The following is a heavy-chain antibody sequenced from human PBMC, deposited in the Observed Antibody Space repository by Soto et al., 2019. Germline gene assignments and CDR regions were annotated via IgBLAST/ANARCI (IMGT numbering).Heavy chain of an antibody. CDR3: ARSAPMAGGDKYSYDF. V-gene: IGHV1-69*01. D-gene: IGHD4-17*01. CDR1: GGTFNTFG. CDR2: IIPFFGTP. J-gene: IGHJ4*02. Sequence: QVQLVQSGAEEKRPGSSVKVSCKASGGTFNTFGFSWVRQAPGQGLEWMGGIIPFFGTPQYSQKFEGRISITADEFRNTVYLDLTSLTSDDTAIDDCARSAPMAGGDKYSYDFWGQGALVTVSS.